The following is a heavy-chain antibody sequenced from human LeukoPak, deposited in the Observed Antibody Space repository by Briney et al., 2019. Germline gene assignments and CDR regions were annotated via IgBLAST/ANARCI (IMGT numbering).Heavy chain of an antibody. CDR3: ARAKTGAAHEFFEY. J-gene: IGHJ1*01. CDR2: INTKIGDT. D-gene: IGHD2-15*01. Sequence: GASVKVSCKASGYTFTAYFIHWVRQTPGQGLEWMGWINTKIGDTKYAQKFQGRVTMTRDTSITTASLDLSRLTSDDTAAYYCARAKTGAAHEFFEYWGQGTLVTVPS. CDR1: GYTFTAYF. V-gene: IGHV1-2*02.